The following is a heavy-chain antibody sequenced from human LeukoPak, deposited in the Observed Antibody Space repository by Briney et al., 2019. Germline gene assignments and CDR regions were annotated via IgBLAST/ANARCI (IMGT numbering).Heavy chain of an antibody. CDR2: ISYDGSNK. CDR1: GFTFSSYG. CDR3: AKDRELYYYDSSGYYLGY. D-gene: IGHD3-22*01. Sequence: GRSLRLSCAASGFTFSSYGMHWVRQAPGKGLEWAAVISYDGSNKYYADSVKGRFTISRDNSKNTLYLQMNSLRAEDTAVYYCAKDRELYYYDSSGYYLGYWGQGTLVTVSS. V-gene: IGHV3-30*18. J-gene: IGHJ4*02.